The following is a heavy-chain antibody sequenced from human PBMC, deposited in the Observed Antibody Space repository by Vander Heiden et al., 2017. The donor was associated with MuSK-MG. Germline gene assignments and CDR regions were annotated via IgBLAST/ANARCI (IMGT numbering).Heavy chain of an antibody. CDR1: GFTFSSYG. D-gene: IGHD4-17*01. V-gene: IGHV3-33*01. J-gene: IGHJ4*02. CDR3: ARDGKGFRRRGDYVSYFDY. Sequence: QVQLVESGGGVVQPGRSLRLSCAASGFTFSSYGMHWVSQAPGKGLEWVAVIWYDGSNKYYADSVKGRFTISRDNSKNTLYLQMNSLRAEDTAVYYCARDGKGFRRRGDYVSYFDYWGQGTLVTVSS. CDR2: IWYDGSNK.